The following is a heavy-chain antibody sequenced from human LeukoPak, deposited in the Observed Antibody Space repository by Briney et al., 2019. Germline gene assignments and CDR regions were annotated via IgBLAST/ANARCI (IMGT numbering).Heavy chain of an antibody. CDR2: ISGSGGST. CDR3: APVVYGGPKAY. D-gene: IGHD2-8*02. V-gene: IGHV3-23*01. J-gene: IGHJ4*02. CDR1: GFTFSSYA. Sequence: GGSLRLSCATSGFTFSSYAMSWVRQAPGKGLEWVSAISGSGGSTYYADSVKGRFTISRDNSKNSLYLQMNSLRAEDTAVHYCAPVVYGGPKAYWGQGTLVTVSS.